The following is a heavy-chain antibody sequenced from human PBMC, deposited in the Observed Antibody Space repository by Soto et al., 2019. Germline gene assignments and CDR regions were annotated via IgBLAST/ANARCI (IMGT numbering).Heavy chain of an antibody. CDR1: GYTLTELS. J-gene: IGHJ6*02. CDR2: FDPEDGET. Sequence: ASVKVSCKVSGYTLTELSMHWVRQAPGKGLEWMGGFDPEDGETIYAQKFQGRVTMTEDTSTDTAYMELSSLRSEDTAVYYCATDPITIFGVVLAPCGMDVWGQGTTVTVSS. V-gene: IGHV1-24*01. D-gene: IGHD3-3*01. CDR3: ATDPITIFGVVLAPCGMDV.